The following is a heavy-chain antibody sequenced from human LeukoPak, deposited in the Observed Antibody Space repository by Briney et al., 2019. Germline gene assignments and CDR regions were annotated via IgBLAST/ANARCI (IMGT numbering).Heavy chain of an antibody. Sequence: YWSWIRXPPGKGLEWIGEINHSGSTNYNPSLKSRVTISVDTSKNQFSLKLSSVTAADTAVYYCARALISPGRYFDYWGQGTLVTVSS. CDR2: INHSGST. CDR1: Y. J-gene: IGHJ4*02. V-gene: IGHV4-34*01. CDR3: ARALISPGRYFDY. D-gene: IGHD1-26*01.